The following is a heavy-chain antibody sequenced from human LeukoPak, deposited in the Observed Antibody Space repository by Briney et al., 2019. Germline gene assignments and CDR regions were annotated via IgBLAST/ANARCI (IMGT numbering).Heavy chain of an antibody. V-gene: IGHV3-23*01. J-gene: IGHJ6*02. CDR1: GFTFSSYA. CDR3: ASYYGRNYYYYCGMDV. CDR2: ISGSGGST. D-gene: IGHD3-10*01. Sequence: GGSLRLSCAASGFTFSSYAMSWVRQAPGKGLEWVSAISGSGGSTYYADSVKGRFTISRDNSKNTLYLQMNSLRAEDTAVYYCASYYGRNYYYYCGMDVWGQGTTVTVSS.